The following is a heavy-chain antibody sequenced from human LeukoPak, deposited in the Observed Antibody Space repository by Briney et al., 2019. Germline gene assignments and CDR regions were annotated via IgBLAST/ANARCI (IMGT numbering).Heavy chain of an antibody. J-gene: IGHJ4*02. Sequence: PGGSLRLSCAASGFTFSDYYMSWIRQAPGKGLEWVSYISSSGSTIYYADSVKGRFLISRDNSKNMLFLQMNSLIIEDTAVYYCARNSDYYDYSPQSVWGQGTLVIVS. V-gene: IGHV3-11*04. CDR2: ISSSGSTI. D-gene: IGHD5-12*01. CDR3: ARNSDYYDYSPQSV. CDR1: GFTFSDYY.